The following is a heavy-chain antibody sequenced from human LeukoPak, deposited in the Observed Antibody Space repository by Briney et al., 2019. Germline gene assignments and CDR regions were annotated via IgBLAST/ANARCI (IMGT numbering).Heavy chain of an antibody. CDR1: GFSLRTSGMR. CDR2: IDWDDDK. Sequence: SGPALLKPTQTLTLTCTFSGFSLRTSGMRVSWIRQPPGKALEWLARIDWDDDKFYSTSLKTRLTISKDTSKNQVVLTMTNMDPVDTATYYCARTPKAISYYFDYWGQGTLVTVSS. D-gene: IGHD3-3*01. J-gene: IGHJ4*02. CDR3: ARTPKAISYYFDY. V-gene: IGHV2-70*04.